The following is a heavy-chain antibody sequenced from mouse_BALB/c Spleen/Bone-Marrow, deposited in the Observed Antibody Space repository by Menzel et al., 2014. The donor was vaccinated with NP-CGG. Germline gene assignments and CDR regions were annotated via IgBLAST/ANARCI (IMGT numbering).Heavy chain of an antibody. CDR1: GFSLTSYG. J-gene: IGHJ4*01. D-gene: IGHD2-10*02. CDR3: ARGEYAKRYYAMDY. CDR2: IWGDGST. Sequence: QVQLQQSGPGLVAPSQSLSITCTVSGFSLTSYGVSWVRQSPGKGLEWLGVIWGDGSTNYHSALISRLSISKDNSKSQLFLKLNSLQTDDTATYYCARGEYAKRYYAMDYWGQGTSVTVSS. V-gene: IGHV2-3*01.